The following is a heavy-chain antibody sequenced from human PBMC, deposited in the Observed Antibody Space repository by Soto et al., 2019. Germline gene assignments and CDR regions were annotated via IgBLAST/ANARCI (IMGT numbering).Heavy chain of an antibody. J-gene: IGHJ4*02. CDR2: VSANTDGT. CDR1: GFMFSNYA. V-gene: IGHV3-23*01. CDR3: SKGRLSFDF. Sequence: GGSLRLSCAASGFMFSNYAMNWVRQAPGKGLEWIAFVSANTDGTFYADSVKGRFSISRDNSKNTLYLQMNNLRAEDTAVYYCSKGRLSFDFWGLGTLVTVSS.